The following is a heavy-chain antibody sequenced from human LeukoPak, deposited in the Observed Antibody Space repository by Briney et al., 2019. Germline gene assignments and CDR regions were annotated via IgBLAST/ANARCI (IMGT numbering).Heavy chain of an antibody. CDR2: LDPEYAET. V-gene: IGHV1-24*01. CDR3: ATHSGGSYSPRPTAAFDI. J-gene: IGHJ3*02. CDR1: GYTLTELS. D-gene: IGHD1-26*01. Sequence: GASVKVSCKVSGYTLTELSIHWVRQAPGKGLEWMGGLDPEYAETIYAQKFQGRVTMTEDTSPDTAYMELSSLRSEDTAVYFCATHSGGSYSPRPTAAFDICGQATMVTVSS.